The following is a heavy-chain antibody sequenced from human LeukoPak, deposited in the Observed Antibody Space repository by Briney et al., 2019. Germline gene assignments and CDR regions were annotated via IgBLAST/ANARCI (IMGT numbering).Heavy chain of an antibody. CDR3: ARDDDTAMVIGFDY. Sequence: GGSLRLSCAASGFTFSSYGMHWVRQAPGKGLEWVAVIWYDGSNEYYADSVKGRFTISRDNSKNTLYLQMNSLRAEDTAVYYCARDDDTAMVIGFDYWGQGTLVTVST. CDR1: GFTFSSYG. D-gene: IGHD5-18*01. CDR2: IWYDGSNE. V-gene: IGHV3-33*01. J-gene: IGHJ4*02.